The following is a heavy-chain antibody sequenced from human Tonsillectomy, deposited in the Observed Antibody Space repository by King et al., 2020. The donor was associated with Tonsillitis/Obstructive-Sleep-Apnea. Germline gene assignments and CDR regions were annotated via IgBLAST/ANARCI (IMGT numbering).Heavy chain of an antibody. D-gene: IGHD6-13*01. CDR3: TKDLIIATAGTPGDAFDI. V-gene: IGHV3-9*01. J-gene: IGHJ3*02. Sequence: VQLVESGGGLVQPGRSLRLSCAASGFTFHDYAMYWVRQAPGKGLEWVSGISWNSGGIGYADSVKGRFTISRDNAKNSLYLQMNSLRTEDTALYYCTKDLIIATAGTPGDAFDIWGQGTMVTVSS. CDR1: GFTFHDYA. CDR2: ISWNSGGI.